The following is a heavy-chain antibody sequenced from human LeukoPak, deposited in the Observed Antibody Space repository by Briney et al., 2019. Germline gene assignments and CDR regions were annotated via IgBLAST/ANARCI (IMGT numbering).Heavy chain of an antibody. V-gene: IGHV3-7*01. Sequence: GGSLRLSCAASGFTFSSSWMSWVRQAPGKGLEWVANIKQDESEEYYVDSVKGRFTISRDNAKNSLYLQMNSLRSEDTAVYYCVGGEHWGQGTLVTVSS. CDR3: VGGEH. CDR2: IKQDESEE. CDR1: GFTFSSSW. J-gene: IGHJ4*02.